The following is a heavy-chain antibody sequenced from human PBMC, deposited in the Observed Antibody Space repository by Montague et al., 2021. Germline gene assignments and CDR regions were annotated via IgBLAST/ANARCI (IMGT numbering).Heavy chain of an antibody. D-gene: IGHD5-18*01. CDR2: MSSGSNYI. Sequence: SLRLSCAASGFTFSSYNMNWVRQAPGKGLEWVSSMSSGSNYIYYADSLMGRLTISRDNAKNSLYLQMNSLRAEDTAVYYCAREVKMGEGYKYGQAPYYYYGMGVWGQGTTVTVSS. CDR3: AREVKMGEGYKYGQAPYYYYGMGV. V-gene: IGHV3-21*01. CDR1: GFTFSSYN. J-gene: IGHJ6*02.